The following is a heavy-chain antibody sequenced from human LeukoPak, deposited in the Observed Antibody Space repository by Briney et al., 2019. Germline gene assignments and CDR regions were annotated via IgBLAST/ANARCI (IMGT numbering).Heavy chain of an antibody. Sequence: GVSLRLSCAGSGFTFSSHSINWVRQAPGKGLEYVSGVSYNGGSTYYADSAKGRFTISRDNSKNKLYLQMSSLSAEDTAVYYCVKDLYQLLDGDAFHVWGQGTMVTVSS. J-gene: IGHJ3*01. V-gene: IGHV3-64D*09. CDR3: VKDLYQLLDGDAFHV. D-gene: IGHD2-2*01. CDR1: GFTFSSHS. CDR2: VSYNGGST.